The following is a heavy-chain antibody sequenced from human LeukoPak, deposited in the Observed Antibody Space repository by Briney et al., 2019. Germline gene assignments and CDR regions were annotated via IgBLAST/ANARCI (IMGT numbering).Heavy chain of an antibody. J-gene: IGHJ4*02. CDR2: INHSGST. CDR1: GGSFSGCY. V-gene: IGHV4-34*01. CDR3: AREATAGYFDY. Sequence: SETLSLTCAVYGGSFSGCYWSWIRQPPGKGLEWIGEINHSGSTNYNPSLKSRVTISVDTSKNQFSLKLSSVTAADTAVYYCAREATAGYFDYWGQGTLVTVPS. D-gene: IGHD2-21*02.